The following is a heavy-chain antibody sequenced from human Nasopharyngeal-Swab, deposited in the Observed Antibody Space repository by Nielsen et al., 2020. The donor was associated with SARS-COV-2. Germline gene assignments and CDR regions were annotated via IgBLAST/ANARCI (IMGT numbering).Heavy chain of an antibody. CDR3: AGYCSSTSCYKDDAFDI. CDR2: IYHSGST. Sequence: LRLSCVVSGGAISRSNNYWAWIRQPPGKGLEWIGYIYHSGSTYYNPSLKSRVTISVDRSKNQFSLKLSSVTAADTAVYYCAGYCSSTSCYKDDAFDIWGQGTMVTVSS. D-gene: IGHD2-2*03. J-gene: IGHJ3*02. CDR1: GGAISRSNNY. V-gene: IGHV4-30-2*01.